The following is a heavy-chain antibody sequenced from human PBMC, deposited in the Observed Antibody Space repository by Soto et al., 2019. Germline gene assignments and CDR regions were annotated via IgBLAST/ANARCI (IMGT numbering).Heavy chain of an antibody. CDR3: AREVEYTSAFGISSSCDY. D-gene: IGHD6-19*01. V-gene: IGHV3-30-3*01. CDR2: ISKGGSKL. J-gene: IGHJ4*02. CDR1: GFTLSSYA. Sequence: PGGSLRLSCAASGFTLSSYAIHWVRQAPGKGLEWVTVISKGGSKLYFADSVKGRFTISRDNSKNTLYLQMNSLRSEDTAVYYCAREVEYTSAFGISSSCDYWGQGTLVTVSS.